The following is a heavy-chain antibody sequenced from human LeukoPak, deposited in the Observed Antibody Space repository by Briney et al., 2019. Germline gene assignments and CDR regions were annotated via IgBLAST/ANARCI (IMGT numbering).Heavy chain of an antibody. CDR3: AGDFDY. J-gene: IGHJ4*02. V-gene: IGHV3-30*02. Sequence: GGSLRLSCAASGLTFSNYGMHWVRQARGKGLEWVAFIRYDASNKYYADSVKGRFTISRDNSENTLYLQINRLGVEDTAVYYCAGDFDYWGQGTLVTVSS. CDR2: IRYDASNK. CDR1: GLTFSNYG.